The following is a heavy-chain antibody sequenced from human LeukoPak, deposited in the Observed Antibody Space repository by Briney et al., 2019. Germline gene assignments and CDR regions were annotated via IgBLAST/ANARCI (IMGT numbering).Heavy chain of an antibody. D-gene: IGHD3-10*01. CDR3: ARDGPSGLNWFDP. CDR1: GFTFSSYS. CDR2: ISSSSSYI. Sequence: GGSLRLSCAASGFTFSSYSMNWVRQAPGKGLEWVSSISSSSSYIYYADSVKGRFTISRDNAKNSLYLQMNSLRAEDTAVYYCARDGPSGLNWFDPWGQGTLVTVSS. V-gene: IGHV3-21*01. J-gene: IGHJ5*02.